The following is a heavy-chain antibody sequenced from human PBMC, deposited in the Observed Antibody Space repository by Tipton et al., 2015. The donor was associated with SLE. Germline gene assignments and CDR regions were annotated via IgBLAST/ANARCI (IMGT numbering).Heavy chain of an antibody. V-gene: IGHV5-51*01. J-gene: IGHJ4*02. Sequence: QSGAEVKKPGESLKISCKGSGYTFISYWIGWVRQMPGKGLEWMGIIYPGDSDTRYSPSFQGQVTISADKSISTAYLQWSSLKASDTAMYYCARRGDSSGWYLYYFDYWGQGTLVTVSS. CDR2: IYPGDSDT. CDR1: GYTFISYW. D-gene: IGHD6-19*01. CDR3: ARRGDSSGWYLYYFDY.